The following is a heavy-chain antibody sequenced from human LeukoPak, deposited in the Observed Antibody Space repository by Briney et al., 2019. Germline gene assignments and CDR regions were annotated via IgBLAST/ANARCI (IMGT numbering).Heavy chain of an antibody. CDR2: INPKTGGT. D-gene: IGHD4-17*01. Sequence: ASVTVSCKASGYTFTGYYIHWVRQAPGQGLEWMGWINPKTGGTNYAQKLQGRVTMTTDTSTSTAYMELRSLRSDDTAVYYCARASVTNSYIYYGMDVWGQGTTVTVSS. V-gene: IGHV1-2*02. CDR1: GYTFTGYY. CDR3: ARASVTNSYIYYGMDV. J-gene: IGHJ6*02.